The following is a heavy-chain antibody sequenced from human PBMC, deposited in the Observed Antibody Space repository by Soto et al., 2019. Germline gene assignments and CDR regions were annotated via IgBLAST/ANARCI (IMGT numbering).Heavy chain of an antibody. CDR2: MNPNNSDT. Sequence: HVQLVQSGADVKTPGDSVRVSCKASAYTFTGYYIHWVRQAPGQGLEWMGWMNPNNSDTRYAPQVQGRVTMTRDTSINTAYMDLRRLTSDDKAIYYCAGDGPGGGNDDFDYWGQGTLVAVSS. J-gene: IGHJ4*02. CDR3: AGDGPGGGNDDFDY. V-gene: IGHV1-2*02. CDR1: AYTFTGYY. D-gene: IGHD2-15*01.